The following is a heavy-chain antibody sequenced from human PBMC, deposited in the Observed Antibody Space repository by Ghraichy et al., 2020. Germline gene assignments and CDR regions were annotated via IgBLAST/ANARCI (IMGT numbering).Heavy chain of an antibody. CDR2: ISSSGGRT. CDR3: HLYVGDRQVRLKDYYYYGMDV. V-gene: IGHV3-23*01. CDR1: GPTFNNYA. Sequence: GGSLRLSCGASGPTFNNYAMNWVRQAPGKGLEWVSDISSSGGRTNYADSVKGRFTILRDNSKNTLYLQMSSLRGEDTAVYYCHLYVGDRQVRLKDYYYYGMDVWGQGTTVTVSS. D-gene: IGHD2-21*02. J-gene: IGHJ6*02.